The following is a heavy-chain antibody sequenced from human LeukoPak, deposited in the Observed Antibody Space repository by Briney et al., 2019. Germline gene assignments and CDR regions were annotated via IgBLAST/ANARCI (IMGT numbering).Heavy chain of an antibody. J-gene: IGHJ4*02. D-gene: IGHD3-10*01. Sequence: PGGSLRLSCAASGFTFDDYAMHWVRQAPGKGLEWVSGISWNSGNIGYADSVKGRFTISRDNAKNSLYLQMNSLRPEDTALYYCTKNSIRGRRMDYFDYWGQGTLVTVSS. CDR2: ISWNSGNI. V-gene: IGHV3-9*01. CDR3: TKNSIRGRRMDYFDY. CDR1: GFTFDDYA.